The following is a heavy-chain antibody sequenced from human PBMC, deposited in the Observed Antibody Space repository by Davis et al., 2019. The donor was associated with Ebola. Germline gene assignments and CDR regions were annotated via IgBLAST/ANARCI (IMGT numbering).Heavy chain of an antibody. V-gene: IGHV1-18*01. CDR3: ARDSGLITAEWTGP. Sequence: ASVKVSCKASGYAFKNFAISWVRKAPGQGLEWMGWISVYNGNTAYAQLFQGRVTLTSDTSTKTAFLELRNLQYDDTAIYYCARDSGLITAEWTGPWGQGTLVTVSS. CDR1: GYAFKNFA. CDR2: ISVYNGNT. J-gene: IGHJ4*02. D-gene: IGHD3-16*01.